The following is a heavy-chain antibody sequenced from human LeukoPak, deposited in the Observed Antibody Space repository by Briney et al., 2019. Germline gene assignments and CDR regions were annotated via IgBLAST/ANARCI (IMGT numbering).Heavy chain of an antibody. Sequence: PSETLSLTCAVYGESFSGYYWSWIRQPPGKGLEWIGEINHSGSTNYNPSLKSRVTISVDTSKNQFSLKLSSVTAADTAVYYCARGPPGLDVSGYYNWFDPWGQGTLVTVSP. CDR2: INHSGST. V-gene: IGHV4-34*01. CDR1: GESFSGYY. D-gene: IGHD6-25*01. CDR3: ARGPPGLDVSGYYNWFDP. J-gene: IGHJ5*02.